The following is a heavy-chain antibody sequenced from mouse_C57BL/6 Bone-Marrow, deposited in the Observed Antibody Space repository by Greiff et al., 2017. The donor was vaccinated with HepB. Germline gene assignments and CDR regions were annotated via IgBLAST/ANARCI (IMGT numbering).Heavy chain of an antibody. V-gene: IGHV1-72*01. D-gene: IGHD2-3*01. J-gene: IGHJ4*01. CDR2: IDPNSGGT. CDR3: ASSDGCYMDY. Sequence: VQLQQSGAELVKPGASVKLSCKASGYTFTSYWMHWVKQRPGRGLEWIGRIDPNSGGTKYNEKFKSKATLTVDKSSTTAYVQLSSLTSEDAAVYYCASSDGCYMDYWGQGTSVTVSS. CDR1: GYTFTSYW.